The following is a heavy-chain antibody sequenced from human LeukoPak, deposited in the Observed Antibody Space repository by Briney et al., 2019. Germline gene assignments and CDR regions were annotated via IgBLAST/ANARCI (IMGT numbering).Heavy chain of an antibody. CDR2: IWYDGRNK. CDR1: GFTFSSYG. CDR3: AKGVDTAMVDFDY. D-gene: IGHD5-18*01. J-gene: IGHJ4*02. Sequence: GGSLRLSCAASGFTFSSYGMHWVRQAPGKGLEWVAVIWYDGRNKYYADSVKGRFTISRDNSKNTLYLQMNSLRAEDTAVYYCAKGVDTAMVDFDYWGQGTLVTVSS. V-gene: IGHV3-33*06.